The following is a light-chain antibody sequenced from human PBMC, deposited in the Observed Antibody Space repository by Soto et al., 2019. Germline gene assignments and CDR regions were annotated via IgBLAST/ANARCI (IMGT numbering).Light chain of an antibody. CDR1: QSVISTY. V-gene: IGKV3-20*01. CDR2: GAS. Sequence: EIVLTQSPGTLSLPPGERATLSCRASQSVISTYLAWYQQKPGQAPRLLIYGASSRATGIPDRFSGSGSGTDFTLTISRLEPEDFAVYYCQQYRDSLGTFGQGTKVEIK. CDR3: QQYRDSLGT. J-gene: IGKJ1*01.